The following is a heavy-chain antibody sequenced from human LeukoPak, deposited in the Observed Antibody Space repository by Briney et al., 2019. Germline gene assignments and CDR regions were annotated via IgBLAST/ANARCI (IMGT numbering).Heavy chain of an antibody. V-gene: IGHV4-34*01. D-gene: IGHD6-19*01. CDR1: GGSYSGYY. CDR2: INHSGST. J-gene: IGHJ5*02. Sequence: SETLSLTCAVYGGSYSGYYWSWIRQPPGEGLEWIGEINHSGSTNYNPSLKSRVTISVDTSKNQFSLKLSSVTAADTAVYYCARSGSGSSNWFDPWGQGTLVTVSS. CDR3: ARSGSGSSNWFDP.